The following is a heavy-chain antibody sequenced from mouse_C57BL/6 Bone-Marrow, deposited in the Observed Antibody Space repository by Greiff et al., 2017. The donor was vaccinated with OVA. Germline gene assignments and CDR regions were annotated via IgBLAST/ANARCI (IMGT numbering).Heavy chain of an antibody. J-gene: IGHJ4*01. CDR2: IYPGDGDT. D-gene: IGHD1-1*01. Sequence: VQLQQSGPELVKPGASVKISCKASGYAFSSSWMNWVKQRPGQGLEWIGRIYPGDGDTNYNGKFKGKATLTADKSSSTAYMQLSSLTSEDSAVYFCAMPTVVPYYYAMDYWGQGTSVTVSS. V-gene: IGHV1-82*01. CDR1: GYAFSSSW. CDR3: AMPTVVPYYYAMDY.